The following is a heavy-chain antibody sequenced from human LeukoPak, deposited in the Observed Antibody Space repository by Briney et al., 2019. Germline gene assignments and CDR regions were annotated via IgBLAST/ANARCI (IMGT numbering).Heavy chain of an antibody. CDR1: GFTFSSYN. Sequence: PGGSLRLSCAASGFTFSSYNMKWVRQAPGKGLEWVSFISTTSNYIYYADSVKGRFTISRDNAKNSLYLQMNSLRAEDTAVYYCARDSSSGFQGTFDIWGQGTMVTVSS. J-gene: IGHJ3*02. D-gene: IGHD6-19*01. CDR3: ARDSSSGFQGTFDI. V-gene: IGHV3-21*01. CDR2: ISTTSNYI.